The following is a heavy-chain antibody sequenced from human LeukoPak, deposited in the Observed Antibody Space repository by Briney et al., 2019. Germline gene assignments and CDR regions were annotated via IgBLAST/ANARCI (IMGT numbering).Heavy chain of an antibody. CDR3: AGQDSNGWYALDY. CDR1: GDSFSRFY. CDR2: LNPSGGST. Sequence: ASVKVSCKPSGDSFSRFYTHAVSQAPGQGLEWMAILNPSGGSTSYAQKFQGRVTMTRETSTSTVYMEQRSLRSEPTALSYSAGQDSNGWYALDYWGQGTLVTVSS. J-gene: IGHJ4*02. D-gene: IGHD6-19*01. V-gene: IGHV1-46*01.